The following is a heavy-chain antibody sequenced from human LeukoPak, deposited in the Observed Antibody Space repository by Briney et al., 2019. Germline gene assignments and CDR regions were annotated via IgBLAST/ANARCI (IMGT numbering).Heavy chain of an antibody. J-gene: IGHJ5*02. CDR1: GGSFSGYY. V-gene: IGHV4-34*01. Sequence: SETLSLTCAVYGGSFSGYYWSWIRQPPGKGLEWIGEINHSGSTNYNPSLKSRVTISVDMSKNQFSLKLSSVTAADTAVYYCARGIGVFDPWGQGTLVTVSS. CDR2: INHSGST. D-gene: IGHD3-10*01. CDR3: ARGIGVFDP.